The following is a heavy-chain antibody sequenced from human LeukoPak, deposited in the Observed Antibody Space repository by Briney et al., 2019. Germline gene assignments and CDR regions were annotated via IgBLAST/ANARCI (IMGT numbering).Heavy chain of an antibody. D-gene: IGHD2-2*01. J-gene: IGHJ5*02. CDR3: ARQVEYCSSTSCLNWFDP. CDR2: IYPGDSDT. Sequence: PGESLKISCKGSGYSFTSYWIGWVRQMPGKGLEWMGTIYPGDSDTRYSPSFQGQVTISADKSISTAYLQWSSLKASDTAMYYCARQVEYCSSTSCLNWFDPWGQGTLVTVSS. CDR1: GYSFTSYW. V-gene: IGHV5-51*01.